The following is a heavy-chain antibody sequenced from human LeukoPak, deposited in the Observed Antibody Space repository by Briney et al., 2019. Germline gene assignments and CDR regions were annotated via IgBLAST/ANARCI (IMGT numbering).Heavy chain of an antibody. Sequence: SVKVSCKXSGGTFSSYAISWVRQAPGQGLEWMGGIIPIFGTANYAQKFQGRVTITTDESTSTAYMELSSLRSEDTAVYYCARGRYYYDSSGYYYDYWGQGTLVTVSS. J-gene: IGHJ4*02. CDR2: IIPIFGTA. CDR3: ARGRYYYDSSGYYYDY. V-gene: IGHV1-69*05. D-gene: IGHD3-22*01. CDR1: GGTFSSYA.